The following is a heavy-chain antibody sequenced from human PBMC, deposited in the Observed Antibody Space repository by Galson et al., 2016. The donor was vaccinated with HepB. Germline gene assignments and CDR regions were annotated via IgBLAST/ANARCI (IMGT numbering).Heavy chain of an antibody. CDR3: ARGGVYSLFDY. J-gene: IGHJ4*02. Sequence: SETLSLTCTVSGGSVRSDNWWSWVRQPPGKGLEWIGEIYHSGSTNYNPSLKSRVTIPVDKSKNQLSLKVSSVTVADTGVYYCARGGVYSLFDYWGPGSLVTVSS. CDR2: IYHSGST. D-gene: IGHD3-10*01. V-gene: IGHV4-4*02. CDR1: GGSVRSDNW.